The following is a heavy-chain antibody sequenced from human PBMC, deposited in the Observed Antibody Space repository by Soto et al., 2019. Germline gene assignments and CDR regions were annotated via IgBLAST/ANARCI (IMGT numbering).Heavy chain of an antibody. D-gene: IGHD3-10*01. V-gene: IGHV3-30*04. J-gene: IGHJ6*03. CDR2: ISYDGSNK. CDR3: ASTRGGYYYYHMDV. CDR1: GFTFSSYA. Sequence: GGSLRLSCAASGFTFSSYAMHWVRQAPGKGLEWVAVISYDGSNKYYADSVKGRFTISRDNSKNTLYLQMNSLRAEDTAVYYCASTRGGYYYYHMDVWGKGTTVTVYS.